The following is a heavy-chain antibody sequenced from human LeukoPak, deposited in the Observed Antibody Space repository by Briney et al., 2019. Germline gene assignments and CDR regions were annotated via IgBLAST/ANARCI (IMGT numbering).Heavy chain of an antibody. CDR1: GFSVSSNY. V-gene: IGHV3-53*04. Sequence: GSLRLSCAASGFSVSSNYMSWVRQAPGKGLEWVSVIYSGGSTYYAGSVKGRFTISRHNPKNTVYLQMNSLRAEDTAVYFCARDTAVDGMDVWGQGTTVTVS. CDR2: IYSGGST. D-gene: IGHD2-21*01. CDR3: ARDTAVDGMDV. J-gene: IGHJ6*02.